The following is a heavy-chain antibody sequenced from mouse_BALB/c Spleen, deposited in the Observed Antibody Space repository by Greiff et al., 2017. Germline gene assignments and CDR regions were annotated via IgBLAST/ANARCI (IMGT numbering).Heavy chain of an antibody. CDR3: MRQVEVRRDYAMDY. J-gene: IGHJ4*01. CDR2: IRSKSNNYAT. V-gene: IGHV10-1*02. Sequence: EVQVVESGGGLVQPKGSLKLSCAASGFTFNTYAMNWVRQAPGKGLEWVARIRSKSNNYATYYADSVKDRFTISRDDSQSMLYLQMNNLKTEDTAMYYCMRQVEVRRDYAMDYWGQGTSVTVST. CDR1: GFTFNTYA. D-gene: IGHD2-14*01.